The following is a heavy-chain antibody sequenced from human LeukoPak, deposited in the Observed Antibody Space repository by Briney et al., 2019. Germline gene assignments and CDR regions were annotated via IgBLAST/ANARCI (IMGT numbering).Heavy chain of an antibody. CDR1: GGSFSGYY. V-gene: IGHV4-34*01. J-gene: IGHJ4*02. CDR2: INHSGST. Sequence: ASETLSLTCAVYGGSFSGYYWSWIRQPPGKGLEWIGEINHSGSTNYNPSLKSRVTISVDTSKNQFSLKLSSVTAADMAVYYCARGSYGYSSGWYNYWGREPWSPSPQ. CDR3: ARGSYGYSSGWYNY. D-gene: IGHD6-19*01.